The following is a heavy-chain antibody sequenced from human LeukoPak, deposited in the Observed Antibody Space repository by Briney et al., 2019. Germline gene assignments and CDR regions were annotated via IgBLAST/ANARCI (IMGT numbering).Heavy chain of an antibody. CDR3: AKDTRLGFGDPSPWFDP. D-gene: IGHD3-10*01. CDR2: ISGTGSST. J-gene: IGHJ5*02. V-gene: IGHV3-48*01. Sequence: GGSLRLSCAASGFTFSTYYMNWVRQAPGKGLEWVSSISGTGSSTYYTDSVKGRFTISRDNSKNTLYLQMNSLRAEDTAVYCCAKDTRLGFGDPSPWFDPWGQGTLVTVSS. CDR1: GFTFSTYY.